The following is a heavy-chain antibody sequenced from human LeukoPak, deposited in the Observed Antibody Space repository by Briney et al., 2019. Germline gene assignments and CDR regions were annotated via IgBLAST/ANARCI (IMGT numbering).Heavy chain of an antibody. D-gene: IGHD6-19*01. CDR1: GFTVSSNY. V-gene: IGHV3-66*04. CDR2: IYSATST. CDR3: ARLSEYSSGRARGTNDY. J-gene: IGHJ4*02. Sequence: GGSLRLSCAASGFTVSSNYMRWVRQAPGKGLEWVSVIYSATSTYYADSVKRRFTISRDTSKNTLYLQIHTVRAEDTALNYCARLSEYSSGRARGTNDYWGQGPLVPVSS.